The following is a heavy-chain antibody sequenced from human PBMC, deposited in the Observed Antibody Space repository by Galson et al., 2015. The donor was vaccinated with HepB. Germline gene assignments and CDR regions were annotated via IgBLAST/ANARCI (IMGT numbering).Heavy chain of an antibody. J-gene: IGHJ5*02. D-gene: IGHD3-22*01. CDR1: GGSISSGGYY. CDR2: IYYSGST. V-gene: IGHV4-31*03. CDR3: ARVRTYYYDSSENWFDP. Sequence: TLSLTCTVSGGSISSGGYYWSWIRQHPGKGLEWIGYIYYSGSTYYNPSLKSRVTISVDTSKNQFSLKLSSVTAADTAVYYCARVRTYYYDSSENWFDPWGQGTLVTVSS.